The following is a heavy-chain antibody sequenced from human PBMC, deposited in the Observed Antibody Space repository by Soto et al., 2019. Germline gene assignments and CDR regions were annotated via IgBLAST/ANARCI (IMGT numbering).Heavy chain of an antibody. J-gene: IGHJ1*01. Sequence: QVQLVESGGGVVQPGRSLRLSCAASGFTFSSYAMHWVRQAPGKGLEWVAVISYDGSNKYYADSVKGRFTISRDNSKNTLYLQMNSLRAEDTAVYYCARSDCGGDCYPDPEYFQHWGQGTLVTVSS. D-gene: IGHD2-21*02. CDR1: GFTFSSYA. V-gene: IGHV3-30-3*01. CDR2: ISYDGSNK. CDR3: ARSDCGGDCYPDPEYFQH.